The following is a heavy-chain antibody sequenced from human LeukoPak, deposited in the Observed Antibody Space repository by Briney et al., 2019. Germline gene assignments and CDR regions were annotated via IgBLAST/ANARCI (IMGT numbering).Heavy chain of an antibody. CDR3: ARRVYSGSYNWYFDL. J-gene: IGHJ2*01. Sequence: PSETLSLTCTVSGGSISTSTYYWGWIRQPPGKGLEWIGSISYSGSAYNNPSLKSRVTISVDTSKNQFSPKLSSVTAPDTAVYYCARRVYSGSYNWYFDLWGRGTLVTVSS. CDR1: GGSISTSTYY. D-gene: IGHD1-26*01. CDR2: ISYSGSA. V-gene: IGHV4-39*01.